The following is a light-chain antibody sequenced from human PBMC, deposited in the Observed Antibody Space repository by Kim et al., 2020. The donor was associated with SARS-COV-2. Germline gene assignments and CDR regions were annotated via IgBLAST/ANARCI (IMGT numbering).Light chain of an antibody. CDR1: SSNIGSNY. CDR2: RNY. Sequence: GQRFTISCSGRSSNIGSNYVYWYQQLPGTAPKLLIYRNYQRPSGVPDRFSGSKSGTSASLAISGLRSEDEADYYCAAWDDSLSGQVFGTGTKVTVL. V-gene: IGLV1-47*01. J-gene: IGLJ1*01. CDR3: AAWDDSLSGQV.